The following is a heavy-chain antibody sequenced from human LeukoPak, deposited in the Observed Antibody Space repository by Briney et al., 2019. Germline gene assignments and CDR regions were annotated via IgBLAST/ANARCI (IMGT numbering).Heavy chain of an antibody. CDR1: GYTFTSYG. D-gene: IGHD6-19*01. Sequence: ASVKVSCKASGYTFTSYGISWVRQAPGQGLEWMGWIGAYNGNTNYAQKLQGRVTMTTDTSTSTAYMELRSLRSDDTAVYYCARDFSSGPPVGYWGQGTLVTVSS. J-gene: IGHJ4*02. CDR3: ARDFSSGPPVGY. CDR2: IGAYNGNT. V-gene: IGHV1-18*01.